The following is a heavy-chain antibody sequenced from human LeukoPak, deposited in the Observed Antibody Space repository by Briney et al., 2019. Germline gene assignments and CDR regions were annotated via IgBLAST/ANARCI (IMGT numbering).Heavy chain of an antibody. CDR1: GHSISSGYY. D-gene: IGHD1-26*01. J-gene: IGHJ4*02. Sequence: SETLSLTCTVSGHSISSGYYWGWIRQPPGKGLEWIGSIYHSGSTYYNPSLKSRVTISVDTSKNQFSLKLSSVTAADTAVYYCARDRYDSGSYLPIDYWGQGTLVTVSS. V-gene: IGHV4-38-2*02. CDR3: ARDRYDSGSYLPIDY. CDR2: IYHSGST.